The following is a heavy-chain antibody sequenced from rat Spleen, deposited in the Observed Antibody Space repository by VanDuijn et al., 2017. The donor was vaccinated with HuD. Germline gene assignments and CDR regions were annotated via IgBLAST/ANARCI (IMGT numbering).Heavy chain of an antibody. J-gene: IGHJ2*01. CDR2: ISYGDSSGHSST. V-gene: IGHV5-29*01. D-gene: IGHD4-6*01. CDR1: GFTSSDFY. Sequence: EVQLVESDGGLVQPGRSLKLSCVVSGFTSSDFYMTWVRQAPTKGLEWVTTISYGDSSGHSSTYYRDSVKGRFTISRDNAKSTLSLQMDSLRSEDTATYYCARHWGYWGQGVMVTVSS. CDR3: ARHWGY.